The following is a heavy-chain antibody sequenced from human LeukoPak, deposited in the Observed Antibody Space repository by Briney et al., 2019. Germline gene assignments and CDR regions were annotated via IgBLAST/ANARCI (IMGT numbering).Heavy chain of an antibody. CDR3: ARDYGDFQNWFDP. CDR1: GYTFTSYD. D-gene: IGHD4-17*01. J-gene: IGHJ5*02. Sequence: ASVKVSCKASGYTFTSYDINWVRQATGHGLEWMGWMNPNSGNTGYAQKFQSRVTMTRNTSISTAYMELSSLRSEDTAVYYCARDYGDFQNWFDPWGQGTLVTVSS. CDR2: MNPNSGNT. V-gene: IGHV1-8*01.